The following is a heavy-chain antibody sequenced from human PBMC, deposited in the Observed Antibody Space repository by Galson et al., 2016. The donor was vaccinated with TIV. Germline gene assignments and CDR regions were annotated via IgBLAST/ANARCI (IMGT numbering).Heavy chain of an antibody. D-gene: IGHD3-9*01. J-gene: IGHJ4*02. CDR1: GYSFTSFW. V-gene: IGHV5-51*01. Sequence: QSGAEVKKPGDSLKISCKASGYSFTSFWIGWVRQMPGKGLEWMGVIYPGDSYTTYSPSFQGQVTISADKSSNTAYLQWSSLMASDTAMYFCASSRPELRYFDWQRPQDFDYWGQGSLVTVSS. CDR3: ASSRPELRYFDWQRPQDFDY. CDR2: IYPGDSYT.